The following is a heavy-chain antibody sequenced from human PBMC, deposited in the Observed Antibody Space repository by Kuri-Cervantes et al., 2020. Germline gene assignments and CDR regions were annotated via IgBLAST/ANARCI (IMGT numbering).Heavy chain of an antibody. CDR2: IYTSGST. CDR1: GGSISSYY. Sequence: SETLSLTCTVSGGSISSYYWSWIRQPAGKGLEWIGRIYTSGSTNYNPSLKSRVTISVDTSKNQFSLKLSSVTAADTAVYYCARGVVTMSKFGSSFDPWGQGTLVTVSS. V-gene: IGHV4-4*07. D-gene: IGHD3-10*02. CDR3: ARGVVTMSKFGSSFDP. J-gene: IGHJ5*02.